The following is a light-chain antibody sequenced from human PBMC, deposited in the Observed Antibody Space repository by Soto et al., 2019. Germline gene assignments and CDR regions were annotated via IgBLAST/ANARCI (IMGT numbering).Light chain of an antibody. Sequence: QSVLTQPASVSGSPGQSITISCTGTSSDVGGYNYVSWYQQHPVKAPKLMIYDVTTRPSGVSDRFSGSKSGNTASLTISGLQAEDEADYYCSSYTRSSTPYVFGTGTKVTVL. CDR1: SSDVGGYNY. V-gene: IGLV2-14*01. J-gene: IGLJ1*01. CDR2: DVT. CDR3: SSYTRSSTPYV.